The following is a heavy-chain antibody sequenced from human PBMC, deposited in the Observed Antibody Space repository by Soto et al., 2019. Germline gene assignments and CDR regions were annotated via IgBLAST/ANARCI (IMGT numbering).Heavy chain of an antibody. V-gene: IGHV4-59*08. CDR3: ARRWGRIFDY. J-gene: IGHJ4*02. Sequence: PSETLSLTCTVSGGSISGYCWSWLRQPPGKGLEWIGYIYNIGSTNYNPSLRSRVTMSVDTSQEQFSLKLSSVTAADTAVYYCARRWGRIFDYWGQGTLVISPQ. CDR2: IYNIGST. D-gene: IGHD2-8*02. CDR1: GGSISGYC.